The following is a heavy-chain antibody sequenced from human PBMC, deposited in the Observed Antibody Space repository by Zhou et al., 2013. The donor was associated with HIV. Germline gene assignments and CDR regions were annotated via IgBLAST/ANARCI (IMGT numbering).Heavy chain of an antibody. CDR2: IIPMFGTS. V-gene: IGHV1-69*05. CDR1: GDIFSSYA. Sequence: QAQLVQSGTEVKKPGSSVKVSCKASGDIFSSYAISWVRQAPGQGLEWMGGIIPMFGTSNYAQKFQGRVTITTDESTSTVYMELSSLRSEDTAVYYCARDLGAGSGATYYYYYMDVWGKGTTVTVSS. CDR3: ARDLGAGSGATYYYYYMDV. J-gene: IGHJ6*03. D-gene: IGHD1-26*01.